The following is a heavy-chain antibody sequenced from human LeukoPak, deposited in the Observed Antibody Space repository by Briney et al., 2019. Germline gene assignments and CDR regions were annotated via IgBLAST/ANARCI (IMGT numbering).Heavy chain of an antibody. D-gene: IGHD3-10*01. J-gene: IGHJ4*02. CDR1: GFTFSSYA. Sequence: GGSLRLSCAASGFTFSSYAMSWVRQAPGKGREWVTAISGSGGSTYYADSVEGRFTISRDNSKNTLYLQMNSLRAEDTAVYYCAKDRGGSGLCDYWGQGTLVTVSS. CDR3: AKDRGGSGLCDY. V-gene: IGHV3-23*01. CDR2: ISGSGGST.